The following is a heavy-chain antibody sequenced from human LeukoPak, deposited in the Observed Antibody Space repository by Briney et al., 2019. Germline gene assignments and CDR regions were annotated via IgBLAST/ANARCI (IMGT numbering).Heavy chain of an antibody. CDR3: VKGGFTYYDD. D-gene: IGHD3-22*01. V-gene: IGHV3-23*01. Sequence: GGSLRLSCAASGFTFDYSAMTWVRQAPEKGLEWVSTINTGDITFYAKSVKGRFTISRDNSKNALFLQMNSLRAEDTAIYYCVKGGFTYYDDWGQGTLVTVSS. CDR2: INTGDIT. CDR1: GFTFDYSA. J-gene: IGHJ4*02.